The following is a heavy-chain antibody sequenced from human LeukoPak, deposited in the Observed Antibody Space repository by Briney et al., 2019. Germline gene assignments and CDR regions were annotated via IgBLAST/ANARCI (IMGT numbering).Heavy chain of an antibody. CDR2: IYYSGST. J-gene: IGHJ4*02. CDR1: GGSISSYY. Sequence: SETLSLTCTVSGGSISSYYWSWIRQPPGKGLEWIGYIYYSGSTYYNPSLKSRVTISVDTSKNQFSLKLSSVTAADTAVYYCARLSGWYSSRPFDYWGQGTLVTVSS. CDR3: ARLSGWYSSRPFDY. D-gene: IGHD6-19*01. V-gene: IGHV4-59*08.